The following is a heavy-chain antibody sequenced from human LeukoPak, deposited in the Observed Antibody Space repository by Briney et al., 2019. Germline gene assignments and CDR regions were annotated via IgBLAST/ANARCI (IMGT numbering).Heavy chain of an antibody. CDR2: IYTSGST. D-gene: IGHD3-10*01. CDR3: ARNRYYYGSGNYGVPNWFDP. J-gene: IGHJ5*02. CDR1: GGSISSYY. Sequence: PSETLSLTCTVSGGSISSYYWSWIRQPAGKGLEWIGRIYTSGSTNYNPSLKSRVTMSVDTSKNQFSLKLSSVTAADTAVYYCARNRYYYGSGNYGVPNWFDPRGQGTLVTVSS. V-gene: IGHV4-4*07.